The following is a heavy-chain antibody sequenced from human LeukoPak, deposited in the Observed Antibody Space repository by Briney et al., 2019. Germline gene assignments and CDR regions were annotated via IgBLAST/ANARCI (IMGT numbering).Heavy chain of an antibody. CDR3: AATSVGATINDAFHM. V-gene: IGHV1-58*01. J-gene: IGHJ3*02. CDR2: IVVGSGKT. Sequence: SVKVSCKASGFTFTRSAVQWVRQARGQRLEWIGWIVVGSGKTNYAQKFQERVTIIRDMSTGTAYMDLGSLRSEDTAIYYCAATSVGATINDAFHMWGQGTMVTLSS. D-gene: IGHD1-26*01. CDR1: GFTFTRSA.